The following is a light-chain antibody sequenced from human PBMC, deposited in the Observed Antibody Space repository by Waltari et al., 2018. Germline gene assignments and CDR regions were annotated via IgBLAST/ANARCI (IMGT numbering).Light chain of an antibody. CDR1: QSFGSTY. CDR2: GAS. CDR3: HQYGTSPPYT. Sequence: EIVLTQSPGTLALSPGETATLSCRASQSFGSTYVAWYQQRPGQAPRLLIYGASSRATGAPDRFSGSGSGTDFTLTISRLEPEDFAVYYSHQYGTSPPYTFGQGTKLEIK. J-gene: IGKJ2*01. V-gene: IGKV3-20*01.